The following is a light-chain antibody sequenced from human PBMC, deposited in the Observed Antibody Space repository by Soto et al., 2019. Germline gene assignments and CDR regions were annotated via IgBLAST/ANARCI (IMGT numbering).Light chain of an antibody. Sequence: IHMTHSPSTLSGSVLDRVTITWRSSQTISSWLAWYQQKPGKAPKLLIYKASTLKSGVPSRFSGSGSGTEFTLKIRSLQPDDFETYYCKQYNSYPEEFGQGPXVDIK. CDR3: KQYNSYPEE. V-gene: IGKV1-5*03. J-gene: IGKJ1*01. CDR1: QTISSW. CDR2: KAS.